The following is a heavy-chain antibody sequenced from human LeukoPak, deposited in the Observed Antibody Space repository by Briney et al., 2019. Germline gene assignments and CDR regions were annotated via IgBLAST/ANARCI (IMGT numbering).Heavy chain of an antibody. CDR1: GYAFTSYY. D-gene: IGHD3-9*01. CDR2: INPSGGST. J-gene: IGHJ4*02. V-gene: IGHV1-46*01. CDR3: AREGQDILTGYYRDIVH. Sequence: ASVQVSSQASGYAFTSYYMHWVRPAPGQGREWMGIINPSGGSTSYAQKFQGRVTMTRDTSTSTVYMELSSLRSEDTAVYYCAREGQDILTGYYRDIVHWGQGTLVTVSS.